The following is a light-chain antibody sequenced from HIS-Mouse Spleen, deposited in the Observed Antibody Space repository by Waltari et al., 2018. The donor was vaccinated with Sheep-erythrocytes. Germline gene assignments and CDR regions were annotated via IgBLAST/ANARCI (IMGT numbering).Light chain of an antibody. J-gene: IGLJ3*02. V-gene: IGLV6-57*04. CDR3: SSYAGSNNWV. CDR1: SGSIASNY. CDR2: EDN. Sequence: NFMLTQPHSVSESPGKTVTISCTRSSGSIASNYVQWYQQRPGSAPTTVIYEDNQRPPGVPDRFSGSIDSSSNSASLTVSGLQAEDEADYYCSSYAGSNNWVFGGGTKLTVL.